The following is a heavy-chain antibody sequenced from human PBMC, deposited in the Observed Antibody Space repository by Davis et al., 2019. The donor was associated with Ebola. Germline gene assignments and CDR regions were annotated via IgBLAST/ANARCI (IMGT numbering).Heavy chain of an antibody. J-gene: IGHJ4*02. V-gene: IGHV3-9*01. CDR2: ISWNGGYI. CDR1: GFTFDDYA. D-gene: IGHD1-7*01. Sequence: SLKISCAASGFTFDDYAMHWVRQAPGKGLEWVSRISWNGGYIEYADSVKGRFTISRDNAKSSLFLQLHSLKPEDTALYYCARGRHITGTTGPILSYWGQGTLVTVSS. CDR3: ARGRHITGTTGPILSY.